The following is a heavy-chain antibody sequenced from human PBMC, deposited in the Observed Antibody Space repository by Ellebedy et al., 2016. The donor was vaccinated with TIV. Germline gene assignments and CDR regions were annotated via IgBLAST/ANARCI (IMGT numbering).Heavy chain of an antibody. CDR1: GFSLTGSD. CDR2: FGIGGDA. Sequence: GESLKISCAASGFSLTGSDLHWVRQVAGKGLEWVSGFGIGGDAYYRASVRGRFTISREDAKSSLFLQMNSLTVGDTAVYYCARGARGGENWHFDLWGRGTLVAVSS. D-gene: IGHD3-16*01. CDR3: ARGARGGENWHFDL. V-gene: IGHV3-13*01. J-gene: IGHJ2*01.